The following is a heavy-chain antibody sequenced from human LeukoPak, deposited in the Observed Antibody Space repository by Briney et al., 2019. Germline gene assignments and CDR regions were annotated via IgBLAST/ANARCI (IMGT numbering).Heavy chain of an antibody. CDR1: GHSFSTDW. V-gene: IGHV5-51*01. J-gene: IGHJ4*02. CDR2: IYAGDSDT. D-gene: IGHD2-8*01. CDR3: ARFRGELMDELDF. Sequence: GESLRISCKASGHSFSTDWIAWVRQMPGKGLEWMGAIYAGDSDTRYSPSFQGQVTISADKSLNTAYLQWTNLKASDTAMYYCARFRGELMDELDFWGQGTLVTVSS.